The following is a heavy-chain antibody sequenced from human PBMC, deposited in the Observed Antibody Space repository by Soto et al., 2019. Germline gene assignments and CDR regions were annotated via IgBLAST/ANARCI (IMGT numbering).Heavy chain of an antibody. CDR3: ASDCYAAWSGFLQY. CDR2: IKQDESER. CDR1: GFIFRNYW. D-gene: IGHD2-15*01. Sequence: PGGSLRLSCAASGFIFRNYWMNWVRQAPGKGLEWVANIKQDESERNHVDSVKGRFIISRDNTKNSLYLQMNSLRVDDTAVYYCASDCYAAWSGFLQYLGQGNLVTVSS. V-gene: IGHV3-7*05. J-gene: IGHJ1*01.